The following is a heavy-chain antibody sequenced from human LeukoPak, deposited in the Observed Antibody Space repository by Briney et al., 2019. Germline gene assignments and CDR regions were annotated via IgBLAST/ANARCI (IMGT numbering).Heavy chain of an antibody. V-gene: IGHV3-15*01. CDR2: LKSKTDGGAT. CDR3: TTANYYDGSVLEY. D-gene: IGHD3-22*01. Sequence: GGSLRLSCAASGFTFKNAWMSWVRQAPGKGLEWVGRLKSKTDGGATDYAAPVKGRITTSRDDSKNRLYLQMNSLKTEDTAVYYCTTANYYDGSVLEYWGQGTLVTVSS. J-gene: IGHJ4*02. CDR1: GFTFKNAW.